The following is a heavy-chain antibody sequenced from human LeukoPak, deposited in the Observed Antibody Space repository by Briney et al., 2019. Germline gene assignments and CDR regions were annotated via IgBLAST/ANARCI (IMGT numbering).Heavy chain of an antibody. V-gene: IGHV4-39*07. D-gene: IGHD5-12*01. CDR3: ARDRVGVATMGTWFDP. J-gene: IGHJ5*02. CDR2: IYYSGST. CDR1: GGSISSSSYY. Sequence: SETLSLTCTVSGGSISSSSYYWGWIRQPPGKGLEWIGSIYYSGSTYYNPSLKSRVTISVDTSKNQFSLKLSSVTAADTAVYYCARDRVGVATMGTWFDPWAQGTLVAVSS.